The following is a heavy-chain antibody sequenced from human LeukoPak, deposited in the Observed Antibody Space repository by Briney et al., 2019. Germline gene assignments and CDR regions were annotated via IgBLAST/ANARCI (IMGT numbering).Heavy chain of an antibody. CDR1: GYTFTSYD. D-gene: IGHD3-10*01. J-gene: IGHJ4*02. CDR3: ARDRSLELLWFGEASDY. Sequence: GASVKVSCKASGYTFTSYDINWVRQAPGQGLEWMGWSSAYNGNTNYAQKLQGRVTTTTDTSTSTAYMELRSLRSDDTAVYYCARDRSLELLWFGEASDYWGQGTLVTVSS. CDR2: SSAYNGNT. V-gene: IGHV1-18*01.